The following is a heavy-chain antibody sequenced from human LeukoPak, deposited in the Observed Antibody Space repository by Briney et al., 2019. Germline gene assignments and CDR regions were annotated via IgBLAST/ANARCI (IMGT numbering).Heavy chain of an antibody. Sequence: SETLSLTCTVSGGSISSYYWSWIRQPPGKGLEWIGYIYYSGSTNYNPSLKSRVTISVDTSKNQFSLKLSSVTAADTAAYYCARARVVKYYYYMDVWGKGTTVTVSS. D-gene: IGHD3-3*01. V-gene: IGHV4-59*01. CDR2: IYYSGST. J-gene: IGHJ6*03. CDR3: ARARVVKYYYYMDV. CDR1: GGSISSYY.